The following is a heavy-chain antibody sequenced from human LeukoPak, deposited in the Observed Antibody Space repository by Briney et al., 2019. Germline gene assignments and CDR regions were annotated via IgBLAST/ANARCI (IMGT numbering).Heavy chain of an antibody. CDR2: INPNSGGT. Sequence: EASVKVSCKASGYTFTGYYMHWVRQAPGQGLEWMGWINPNSGGTNYAQKFQGRVTMTRDTSISTAYMELSRLRSDDTAVYYCAREEVLGYCSGGSCYPPNHWGQGTLVTVSS. CDR3: AREEVLGYCSGGSCYPPNH. CDR1: GYTFTGYY. J-gene: IGHJ5*02. V-gene: IGHV1-2*02. D-gene: IGHD2-15*01.